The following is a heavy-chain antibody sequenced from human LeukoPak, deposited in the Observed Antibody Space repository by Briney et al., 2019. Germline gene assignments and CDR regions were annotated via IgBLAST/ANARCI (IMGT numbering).Heavy chain of an antibody. J-gene: IGHJ6*02. V-gene: IGHV3-23*01. CDR2: ISGSGGSK. CDR3: AKVQTTVTTYTYYYYGMDV. CDR1: GFTFSSYA. D-gene: IGHD4-17*01. Sequence: GGSLRLSCAASGFTFSSYAMSWVRQAPGKGLEWVGAISGSGGSKYYADSVKGQFTISRDNSKNTLYLQMNSLRAENTAVYNCAKVQTTVTTYTYYYYGMDVWGQGTTVTVSS.